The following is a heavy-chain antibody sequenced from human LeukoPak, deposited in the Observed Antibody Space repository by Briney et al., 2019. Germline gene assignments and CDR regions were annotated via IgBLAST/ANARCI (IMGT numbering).Heavy chain of an antibody. CDR1: GGSISSYY. V-gene: IGHV4-59*01. CDR2: IYYSGST. J-gene: IGHJ5*02. CDR3: ARAPYYYGSGSYLGLWFDP. D-gene: IGHD3-10*01. Sequence: PSETLSLTCTVSGGSISSYYWGWIRQPPGKGLEWIGYIYYSGSTNYNPSLKSRVTISVDTSKNQFSLKLSSVTAADTAVYYCARAPYYYGSGSYLGLWFDPWGQGTLVTVSS.